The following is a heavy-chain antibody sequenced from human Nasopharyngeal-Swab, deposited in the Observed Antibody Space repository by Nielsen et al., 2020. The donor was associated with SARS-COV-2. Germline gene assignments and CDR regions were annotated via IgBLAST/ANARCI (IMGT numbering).Heavy chain of an antibody. V-gene: IGHV3-23*01. CDR3: AKYFGSGAYQAFCDY. CDR1: GFTFSSYS. D-gene: IGHD1-26*01. J-gene: IGHJ4*01. CDR2: IGSVGNT. Sequence: GGSLRLSCAASGFTFSSYSMNWVRQAPGKGLDWVSVIGSVGNTIYADSVKGRFTISRDNSKNTVYLQMNSLRAEDTAIYYCAKYFGSGAYQAFCDYWGHGTLVTVSS.